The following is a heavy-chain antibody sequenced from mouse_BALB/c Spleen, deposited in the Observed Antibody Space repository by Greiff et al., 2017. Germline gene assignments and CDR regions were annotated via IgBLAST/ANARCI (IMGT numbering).Heavy chain of an antibody. CDR2: IYPGNGDT. CDR1: GYTFTSYN. D-gene: IGHD2-2*01. Sequence: QVQLQQPGAELVKPGASVKMSCKASGYTFTSYNMHWVKQTPGQGLEWIGAIYPGNGDTSYNQKFKGKATLTADKSSSTAYMQLSSLTSEDSAVYYCARWGYDVMDYWGQGTSVTVSS. V-gene: IGHV1-12*01. CDR3: ARWGYDVMDY. J-gene: IGHJ4*01.